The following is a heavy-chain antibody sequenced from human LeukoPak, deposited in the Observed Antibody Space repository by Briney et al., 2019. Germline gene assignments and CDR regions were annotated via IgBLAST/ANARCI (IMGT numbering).Heavy chain of an antibody. CDR2: ISGSGGST. J-gene: IGHJ4*02. V-gene: IGHV3-23*01. CDR1: GFTVSSNY. Sequence: PGGSLRLSCAASGFTVSSNYMSWVRQAPGKGLEWVSAISGSGGSTYYADSVKGRFTISRDNSKNTLYLQMNSLRAEDTAVYYCAKDLGVAGYYFDYWGQGTLVTVSS. CDR3: AKDLGVAGYYFDY. D-gene: IGHD6-19*01.